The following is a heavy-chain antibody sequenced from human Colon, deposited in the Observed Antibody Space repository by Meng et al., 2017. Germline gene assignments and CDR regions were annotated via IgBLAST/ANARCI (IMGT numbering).Heavy chain of an antibody. V-gene: IGHV4-28*01. Sequence: QAQLQESGPGLVKPSDTLSLTCAVSGYSISSSNWWVWIRQPPGKGLEWIGYIYYSGSTDYNPSLKSRVTMSVDTSKNQFSLKLSSVTAVDTAVYYRARKRDGYNPFDDWGQGTLVTVSS. CDR2: IYYSGST. CDR3: ARKRDGYNPFDD. J-gene: IGHJ4*02. CDR1: GYSISSSNW. D-gene: IGHD5-24*01.